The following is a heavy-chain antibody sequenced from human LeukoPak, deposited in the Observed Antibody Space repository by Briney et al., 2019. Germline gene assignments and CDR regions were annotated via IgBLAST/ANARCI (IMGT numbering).Heavy chain of an antibody. V-gene: IGHV3-23*01. CDR1: GFTFSSYA. CDR2: ISGSGGST. CDR3: AKGNMVVGGVYYYMDV. D-gene: IGHD2-15*01. J-gene: IGHJ6*03. Sequence: GGSLRLSCAASGFTFSSYAMSWVRQAPGKGLEWVSAISGSGGSTYYADSVKGRFTISRDNSKNTLYLQMNSLRAEDTAVYYRAKGNMVVGGVYYYMDVWGKGTTVTVSS.